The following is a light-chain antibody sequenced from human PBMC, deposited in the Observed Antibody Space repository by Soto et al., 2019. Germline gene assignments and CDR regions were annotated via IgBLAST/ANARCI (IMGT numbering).Light chain of an antibody. CDR1: SSDVGGYNY. CDR2: DVS. Sequence: QSALTQPASVSGSPGQSITISCTGTSSDVGGYNYVSWYQQHPGKAPKLMISDVSNWPSGVSNRFSGSKSGNTASLTISGLQTEDEADYYCSSYTTSSTYVFGTGTKVTVL. J-gene: IGLJ1*01. V-gene: IGLV2-14*01. CDR3: SSYTTSSTYV.